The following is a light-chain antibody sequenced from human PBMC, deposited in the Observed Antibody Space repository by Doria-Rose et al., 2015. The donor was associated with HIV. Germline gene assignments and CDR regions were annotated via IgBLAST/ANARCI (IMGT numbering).Light chain of an antibody. Sequence: VVTQEPSVSEAPGQRVTISCTGSSSNIGAGYDVHWYQQLPGTAPKLLIYGNINRPSGVPDRISGSKSGTSASLAITGLQAGDEADYYCQSYDSSLSGHVFGTGTKVTVL. CDR3: QSYDSSLSGHV. CDR1: SSNIGAGYD. CDR2: GNI. V-gene: IGLV1-40*01. J-gene: IGLJ1*01.